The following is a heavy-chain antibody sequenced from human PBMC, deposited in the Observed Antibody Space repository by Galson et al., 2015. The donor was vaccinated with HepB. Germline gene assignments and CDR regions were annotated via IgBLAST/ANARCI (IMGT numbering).Heavy chain of an antibody. CDR3: ARGEAYSNSWYSDFDY. D-gene: IGHD6-13*01. CDR1: GFTFRSYS. J-gene: IGHJ4*02. Sequence: SLRLSCAASGFTFRSYSMNWVRQAPGKGLEWVSSISSGSTYIYYADSVKGRFTTSRDNSKNSLCLQMNSLRAEDTAVYYCARGEAYSNSWYSDFDYWGQGTLVTVSS. CDR2: ISSGSTYI. V-gene: IGHV3-21*01.